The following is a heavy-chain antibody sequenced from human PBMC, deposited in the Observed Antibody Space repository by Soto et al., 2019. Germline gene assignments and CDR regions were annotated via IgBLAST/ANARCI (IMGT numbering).Heavy chain of an antibody. J-gene: IGHJ6*02. CDR1: GFSLSTSGMC. CDR3: ARTPPHDYNLYYYYGMDV. D-gene: IGHD4-4*01. CDR2: IDLDDDK. V-gene: IGHV2-70*01. Sequence: SGPTLVKPPQTLTLTCTFSGFSLSTSGMCVSWIRQPPGKALEWLALIDLDDDKYYSKSLKTRLTISKDTSKNQVVLTMTNMDPVDTATYYCARTPPHDYNLYYYYGMDVWGQGTTVTVSS.